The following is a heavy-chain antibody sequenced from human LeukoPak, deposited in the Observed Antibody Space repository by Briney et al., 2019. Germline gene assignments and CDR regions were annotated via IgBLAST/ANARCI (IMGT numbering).Heavy chain of an antibody. J-gene: IGHJ4*02. CDR3: AKVPNSGYDYYFDY. CDR1: GFSFSTSP. D-gene: IGHD5-12*01. Sequence: PGGSLRLSCAASGFSFSTSPMSWVRQPPGKGLEWVSAMNNGPGATFYRDSVRGRFTISRDDSKSTLYLQMNSLRAEDTAVYYCAKVPNSGYDYYFDYWGQGTLVTVSS. CDR2: MNNGPGAT. V-gene: IGHV3-23*01.